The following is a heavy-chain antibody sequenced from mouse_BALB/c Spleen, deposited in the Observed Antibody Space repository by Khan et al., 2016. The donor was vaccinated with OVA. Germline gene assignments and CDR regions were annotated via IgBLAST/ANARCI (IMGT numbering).Heavy chain of an antibody. V-gene: IGHV1-7*01. CDR3: ARDRIDY. J-gene: IGHJ2*01. CDR2: INPTSGYT. CDR1: GYTFTSYW. Sequence: QVQLKQSGAELAKPGASVKMSCTASGYTFTSYWMHWIKQRPGQGLEWIGYINPTSGYTDYNQKFKDKAPLTADKSSSTAYMQLSILTSDDSAVYYCARDRIDYGGQGTALTVSS.